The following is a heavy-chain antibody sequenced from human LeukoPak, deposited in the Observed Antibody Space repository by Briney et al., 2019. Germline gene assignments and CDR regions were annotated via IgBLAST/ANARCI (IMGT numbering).Heavy chain of an antibody. CDR3: ARDSGYNAFDY. D-gene: IGHD5-12*01. J-gene: IGHJ4*02. V-gene: IGHV3-7*05. CDR1: GFLFSNSW. CDR2: INQDGSAK. Sequence: PGGSLRLSCAEPGFLFSNSWMAWARQAPGRGLEWLANINQDGSAKTCVDSVKGRFTISRDNAKNSLYLQMNSLRAEDTAMYYCARDSGYNAFDYWGQGTLVTVSS.